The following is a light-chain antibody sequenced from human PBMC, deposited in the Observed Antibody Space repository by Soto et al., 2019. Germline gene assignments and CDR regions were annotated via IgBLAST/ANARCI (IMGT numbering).Light chain of an antibody. CDR1: QSVSSN. CDR2: GAS. J-gene: IGKJ3*01. CDR3: QQYNNWPWRVT. Sequence: EIVMTQSPATLSVSPGERATLSCRASQSVSSNLAWYQQKPGQAPRLLIYGASTRATGIPARFSGSGSGTEFTLTISSLQSEDFAVYYCQQYNNWPWRVTFGPGTKVDIK. V-gene: IGKV3-15*01.